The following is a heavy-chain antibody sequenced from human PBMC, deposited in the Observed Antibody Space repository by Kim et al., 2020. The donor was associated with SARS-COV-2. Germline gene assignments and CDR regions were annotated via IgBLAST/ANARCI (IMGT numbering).Heavy chain of an antibody. Sequence: SETLSLTCSVSGGSISSGGYSWSWIRQHPGKGLEWIGHIFYSGRTHYNPSLKSRVTISVDTSKNQFSLNLRSVTAADTAVYFCAREIYGGNSPFYYYCVGVWGQGTTVSVSS. D-gene: IGHD2-21*01. V-gene: IGHV4-31*03. CDR1: GGSISSGGYS. J-gene: IGHJ6*02. CDR2: IFYSGRT. CDR3: AREIYGGNSPFYYYCVGV.